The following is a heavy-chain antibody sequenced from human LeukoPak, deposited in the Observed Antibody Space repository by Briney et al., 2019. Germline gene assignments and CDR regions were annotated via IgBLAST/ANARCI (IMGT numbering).Heavy chain of an antibody. V-gene: IGHV4-31*03. CDR1: GGSISSGGYY. Sequence: SETLSLTCTVSGGSISSGGYYWSWIRQHPGKGLEWIGYIYYSGSTYYNPSLKSRVTISVDTSKNQFSLKLSSVTAADTAVYYCARVAPLCSSTSCPGWFDPWGQGTLVTVSS. CDR3: ARVAPLCSSTSCPGWFDP. J-gene: IGHJ5*02. CDR2: IYYSGST. D-gene: IGHD2-2*01.